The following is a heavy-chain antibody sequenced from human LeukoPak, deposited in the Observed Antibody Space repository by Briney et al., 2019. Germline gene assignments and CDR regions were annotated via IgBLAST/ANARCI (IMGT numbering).Heavy chain of an antibody. J-gene: IGHJ6*02. V-gene: IGHV3-30*18. CDR1: GFTFSSYG. Sequence: GGSLRLSCAASGFTFSSYGMHWVRQAPGKGLEWVAVTSYDGSNKYYADSVKGRFTISRDNSKNTLCLQMNSLRAEDTAVYYCAKGADYDFWSGYWANYYYGMDVWGQGTTVTVSS. D-gene: IGHD3-3*01. CDR3: AKGADYDFWSGYWANYYYGMDV. CDR2: TSYDGSNK.